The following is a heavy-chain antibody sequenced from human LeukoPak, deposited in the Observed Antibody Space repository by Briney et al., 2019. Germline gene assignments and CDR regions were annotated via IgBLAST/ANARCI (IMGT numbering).Heavy chain of an antibody. Sequence: ASVKVSCKASGYTFTGYYMHWVRQAPGQGLEWMGWINPNSGGTNYAQKFQGWVTMTRDTSISTAYMELSRLRSDDTAVYYCARAREYYYDSSGYYPETYYYYGMDVWGQGTTVTVSS. CDR2: INPNSGGT. V-gene: IGHV1-2*04. J-gene: IGHJ6*02. CDR1: GYTFTGYY. CDR3: ARAREYYYDSSGYYPETYYYYGMDV. D-gene: IGHD3-22*01.